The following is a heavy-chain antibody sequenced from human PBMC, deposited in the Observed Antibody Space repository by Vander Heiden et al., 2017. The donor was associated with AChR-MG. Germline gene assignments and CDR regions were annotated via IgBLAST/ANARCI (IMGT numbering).Heavy chain of an antibody. D-gene: IGHD3-22*01. CDR2: IFSNDEK. J-gene: IGHJ4*02. Sequence: QVTLKESGPVLVKPTETLTLTCTVSGFSLSNARLGVSWIRQPPGKALEWLAHIFSNDEKSYSTSLKSRLTISKDTSKSQVVLTMTNMDPVDTATYYCARMDYYDSSGYFRIGPTHFDYWGQGTLVTVSS. CDR1: GFSLSNARLG. V-gene: IGHV2-26*01. CDR3: ARMDYYDSSGYFRIGPTHFDY.